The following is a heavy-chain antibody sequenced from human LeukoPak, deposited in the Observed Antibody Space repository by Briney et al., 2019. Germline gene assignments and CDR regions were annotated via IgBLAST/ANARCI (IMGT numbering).Heavy chain of an antibody. CDR1: GFRFSENY. Sequence: PGGSLRLSCVASGFRFSENYMTWIRQAPGKGLEWLSYMSSSGTPIYYADSVKGRFTISRDNAKNSLYLQMNSLRVDDTAVYYCARGESTVTNWGQGTLVTVSS. CDR2: MSSSGTPI. J-gene: IGHJ4*02. D-gene: IGHD4-17*01. V-gene: IGHV3-11*01. CDR3: ARGESTVTN.